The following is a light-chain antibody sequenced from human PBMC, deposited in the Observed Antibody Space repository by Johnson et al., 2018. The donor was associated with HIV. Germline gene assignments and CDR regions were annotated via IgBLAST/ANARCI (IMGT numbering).Light chain of an antibody. V-gene: IGLV1-51*02. CDR1: SSNIGNNY. J-gene: IGLJ1*01. Sequence: QSVLTQPPSVSAAPGQKVTISCSGSSSNIGNNYVSWYQQLPGTAPKLLIYANNKRPSGIADRFSDSKSGTSATLGITGLQTGDEADYYCGTLDNGLSGYVFGSGTKVTVL. CDR3: GTLDNGLSGYV. CDR2: ANN.